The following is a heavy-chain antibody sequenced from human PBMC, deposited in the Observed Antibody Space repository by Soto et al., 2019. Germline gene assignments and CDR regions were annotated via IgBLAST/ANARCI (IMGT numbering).Heavy chain of an antibody. CDR2: IWYDGSNK. J-gene: IGHJ4*02. V-gene: IGHV3-33*01. CDR3: ARDPAAYYDYVWGSYRYRGYFDY. CDR1: GFTFSSYG. Sequence: QVQLVESGGGVVQPGRSLRLSCAASGFTFSSYGMHWVRQAPGKGLEWVAVIWYDGSNKYYADSVKGRFTISRDNSKNKLYLQMNSLRAEDTAVYYCARDPAAYYDYVWGSYRYRGYFDYWGQGTLVTVSS. D-gene: IGHD3-16*02.